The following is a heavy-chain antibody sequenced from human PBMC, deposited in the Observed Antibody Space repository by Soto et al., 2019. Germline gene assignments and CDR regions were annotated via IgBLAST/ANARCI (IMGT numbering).Heavy chain of an antibody. J-gene: IGHJ4*02. CDR1: GGSISGSPYH. CDR3: AITPPIEVDSPDY. Sequence: SETLSLTCTVSGGSISGSPYHWGWIRQPPGKGLEWIGSIGDAGRVYYNPSLTGRATLFVDTSNNRFSLNLNSVTAADTAVYYCAITPPIEVDSPDYWGRGTLVTVSS. D-gene: IGHD6-19*01. V-gene: IGHV4-39*02. CDR2: IGDAGRV.